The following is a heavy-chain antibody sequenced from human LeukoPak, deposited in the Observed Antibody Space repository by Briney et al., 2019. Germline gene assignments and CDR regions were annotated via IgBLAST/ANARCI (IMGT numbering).Heavy chain of an antibody. CDR1: GGSISSYY. Sequence: PSETLSLTCTVSGGSISSYYWIWMRQPPGKGLEGIGYIYYSGSTNYNPSLKSRATISVDTSKNQFSLKLRSVTAADTAVYYCARVTGYVIEDYFDYWGQGTLVTVSS. D-gene: IGHD3-22*01. V-gene: IGHV4-59*01. CDR3: ARVTGYVIEDYFDY. J-gene: IGHJ4*02. CDR2: IYYSGST.